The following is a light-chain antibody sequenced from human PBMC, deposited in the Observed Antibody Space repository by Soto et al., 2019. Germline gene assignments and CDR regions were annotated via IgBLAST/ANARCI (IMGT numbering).Light chain of an antibody. CDR1: QSVSSNY. V-gene: IGKV3-11*01. J-gene: IGKJ5*01. CDR2: DAS. CDR3: QQRRKWPPIT. Sequence: EIVLTQSPGTLSLSPGERATLSCRASQSVSSNYLAWYQQKPGQAPRLLIYDASNRATGIPARFSGSGSGTDFTLTISSLEPEDFAVYYCQQRRKWPPITFGQGTRLEIK.